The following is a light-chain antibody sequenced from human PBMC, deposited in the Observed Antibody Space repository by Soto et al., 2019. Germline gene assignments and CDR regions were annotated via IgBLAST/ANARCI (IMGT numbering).Light chain of an antibody. CDR3: QKYNSAPWT. Sequence: DIQMTQSPSSLSASVGDRVTITCRASQGISIYLAWYQQQPGKVPKLLIYVASTLQSGVPSRFSGSGSGTDFTLTISSLQPEDVGTYYCQKYNSAPWTFGQGKKVEIK. V-gene: IGKV1-27*01. J-gene: IGKJ1*01. CDR2: VAS. CDR1: QGISIY.